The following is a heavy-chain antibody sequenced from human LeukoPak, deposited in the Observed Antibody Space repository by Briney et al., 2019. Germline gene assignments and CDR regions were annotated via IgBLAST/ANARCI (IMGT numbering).Heavy chain of an antibody. V-gene: IGHV4-31*03. D-gene: IGHD3-3*01. Sequence: SETLSLTCTVSGGSISSGGYYWSWNRQHPGKGLEWVGYIYYSGSTYYNPFLKSRVTISVDTSKNQFSLKLSSVTAADTAVYYCARDGPYYDFWSRRFDPWGQGTLVTVSS. CDR2: IYYSGST. CDR3: ARDGPYYDFWSRRFDP. J-gene: IGHJ5*02. CDR1: GGSISSGGYY.